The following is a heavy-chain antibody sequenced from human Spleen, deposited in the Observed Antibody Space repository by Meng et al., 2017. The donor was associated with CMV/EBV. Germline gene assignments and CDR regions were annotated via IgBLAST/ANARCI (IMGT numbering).Heavy chain of an antibody. J-gene: IGHJ4*02. CDR3: ARGRRLKRWLQSGSFDY. CDR2: INHSGSA. CDR1: GGSCSGYY. D-gene: IGHD5-24*01. V-gene: IGHV4-34*01. Sequence: GGSCSGYYWSWIRQPPGKGLEWIGEINHSGSANYNPSLKSRVTISVDTSKNQFSLKLSSVTAADTAVYYCARGRRLKRWLQSGSFDYWGQGTLVTVSS.